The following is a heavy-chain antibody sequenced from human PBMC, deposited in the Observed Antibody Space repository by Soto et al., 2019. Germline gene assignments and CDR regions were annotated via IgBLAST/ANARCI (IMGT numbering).Heavy chain of an antibody. V-gene: IGHV3-23*01. J-gene: IGHJ4*02. D-gene: IGHD3-22*01. CDR2: ISGSGGST. Sequence: GGSLRLSCAASGFTFSSYAMSWVRQAPGKGLEWVSAISGSGGSTYYADSVKGRFTISRDNSKNTLYLQMNSLRAEDTAVYYCAKDYFSSGYYYGFDYWGQGTLVTVSS. CDR1: GFTFSSYA. CDR3: AKDYFSSGYYYGFDY.